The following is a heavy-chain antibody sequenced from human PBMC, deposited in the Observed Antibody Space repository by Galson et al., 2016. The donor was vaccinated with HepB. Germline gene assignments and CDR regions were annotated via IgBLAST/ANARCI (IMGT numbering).Heavy chain of an antibody. CDR3: ATPSCSGGSCYPVNSYYYFDF. V-gene: IGHV1-69*06. Sequence: SVKVSCKVSGGSFDTYAIAWVRQAPGQGLEWIGGIIPTFDTPNYAQQFQGRVTITADKPTTTAHMELTSLRSEDTAVYYCATPSCSGGSCYPVNSYYYFDFWGQGTLVTVSS. J-gene: IGHJ4*02. CDR1: GGSFDTYA. D-gene: IGHD2-15*01. CDR2: IIPTFDTP.